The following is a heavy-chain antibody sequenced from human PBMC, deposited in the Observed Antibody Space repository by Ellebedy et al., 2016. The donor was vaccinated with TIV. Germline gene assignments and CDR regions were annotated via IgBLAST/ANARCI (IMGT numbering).Heavy chain of an antibody. CDR1: GFSFRSYW. J-gene: IGHJ5*01. CDR2: IYQDGSEQ. CDR3: ARRGSFGDYAVQVNSWFDS. Sequence: GESLKISCEASGFSFRSYWMSWVRQAPGKGLEWVANIYQDGSEQYYVDSVKGRFTISRDSAKNSVYLQMNSLRAEDTAVYYCARRGSFGDYAVQVNSWFDSWGQGTLVTVSS. D-gene: IGHD4-17*01. V-gene: IGHV3-7*01.